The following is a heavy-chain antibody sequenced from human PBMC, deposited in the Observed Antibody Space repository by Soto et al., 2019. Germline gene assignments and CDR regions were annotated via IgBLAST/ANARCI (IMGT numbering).Heavy chain of an antibody. Sequence: SVKDSCKASGGTFSSYAISWVRQAPGQGLEWMGGIIPIFGTANYAQKFQGRVTITADESTSTAYMELSSLRSEDTAVYYCARDLCCGYSDGNYYGIDVWGRRTTVTVSS. V-gene: IGHV1-69*13. CDR1: GGTFSSYA. J-gene: IGHJ6*02. CDR3: ARDLCCGYSDGNYYGIDV. D-gene: IGHD5-18*01. CDR2: IIPIFGTA.